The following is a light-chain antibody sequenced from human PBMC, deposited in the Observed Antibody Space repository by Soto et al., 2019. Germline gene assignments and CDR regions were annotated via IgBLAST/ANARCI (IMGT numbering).Light chain of an antibody. CDR1: QDISNS. CDR2: TAS. J-gene: IGKJ1*01. V-gene: IGKV1-27*01. Sequence: DIQMTQSPSSLPASVGDRVTISCRASQDISNSLAWYQQRPGKLPKFRIFTASSLQSGVPSRFSGSGSGTDFTLTISSLQPADVATYYCQQSYSTPRTFGQGTKVDIK. CDR3: QQSYSTPRT.